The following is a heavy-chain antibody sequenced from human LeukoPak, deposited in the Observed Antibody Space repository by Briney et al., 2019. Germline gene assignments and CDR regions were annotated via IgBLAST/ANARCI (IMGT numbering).Heavy chain of an antibody. J-gene: IGHJ4*02. V-gene: IGHV3-7*05. CDR2: IKTDGSEE. CDR3: ARDWNGSGWPTDY. Sequence: GGCLRLSCAASGFTFSSHWMSWVRQAPGKGLEWVAIIKTDGSEEDYVDAVKGRFTISRDNAKNCLYLQMNNLRAEDTAVYYCARDWNGSGWPTDYWGQGTLVTVSS. D-gene: IGHD6-19*01. CDR1: GFTFSSHW.